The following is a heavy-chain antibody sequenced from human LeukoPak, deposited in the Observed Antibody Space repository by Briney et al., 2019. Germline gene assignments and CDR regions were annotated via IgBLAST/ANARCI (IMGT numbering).Heavy chain of an antibody. CDR3: AREGTREWETDY. CDR2: IFHSGSA. CDR1: GYSISSDHY. D-gene: IGHD1-26*01. V-gene: IGHV4-38-2*02. J-gene: IGHJ4*02. Sequence: SETLSLTCTVFGYSISSDHYWGWIRQPPGKGLEWIGSIFHSGSAYYNPSLESRVTISVDTSNNQFSLKLTSVTAADTAVYYCAREGTREWETDYWGQGTLVTVSS.